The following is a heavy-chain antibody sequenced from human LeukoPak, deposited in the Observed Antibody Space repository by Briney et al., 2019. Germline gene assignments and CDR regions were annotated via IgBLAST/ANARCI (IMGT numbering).Heavy chain of an antibody. CDR1: GYTFTSYG. V-gene: IGHV1-18*01. J-gene: IGHJ6*02. Sequence: ASVKVSCKASGYTFTSYGITWVRQAPGQGLEWMGWISAYNGVTKYAQKFQGRVTMTTDTSTSTAYMELRSLRSDDTALYYCARGRWDLQYYNYYGMDVWGRGTTVTVSS. CDR3: ARGRWDLQYYNYYGMDV. D-gene: IGHD1-26*01. CDR2: ISAYNGVT.